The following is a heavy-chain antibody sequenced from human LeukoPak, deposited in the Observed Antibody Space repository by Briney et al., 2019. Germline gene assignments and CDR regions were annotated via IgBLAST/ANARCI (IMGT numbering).Heavy chain of an antibody. Sequence: SGTLSLTCAVSGGSISSSNWWSWVRQPPGKGLEWIGEIYHSGSTNYNPSLKSRVTISVDKSKNQFSLKLSSVTAADTAVYYCARGLGVAGTYSYYFDYWGQGTLVTVSS. J-gene: IGHJ4*02. CDR2: IYHSGST. D-gene: IGHD6-19*01. CDR1: GGSISSSNW. V-gene: IGHV4-4*02. CDR3: ARGLGVAGTYSYYFDY.